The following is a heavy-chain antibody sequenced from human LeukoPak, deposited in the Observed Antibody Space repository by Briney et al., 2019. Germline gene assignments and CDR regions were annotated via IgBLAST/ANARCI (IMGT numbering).Heavy chain of an antibody. CDR1: GFTFSSNW. CDR3: ARANNSSRHN. J-gene: IGHJ4*02. Sequence: GGSLRLSCATSGFTFSSNWMSWVRHVPGRGLDWVANIKPDGSAGYYAASVKGRFTVSRDNAKNSLYLQMNSLRVEDTAVYYCARANNSSRHNWGQGTLVTVSS. CDR2: IKPDGSAG. D-gene: IGHD6-13*01. V-gene: IGHV3-7*01.